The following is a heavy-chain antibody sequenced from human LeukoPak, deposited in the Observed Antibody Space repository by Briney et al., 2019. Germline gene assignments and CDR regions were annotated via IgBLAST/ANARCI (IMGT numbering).Heavy chain of an antibody. J-gene: IGHJ5*02. Sequence: GASVKVSCKASGYSFTDYYLHWVRQAPGQGLEWMGLINPNSGGTNYAQKFQGRLTMTRDMSTSTDYMELSSLRFDDTAVYYCARDNSVGDTAWWFDPWGQGTLVTVSS. D-gene: IGHD1-26*01. CDR3: ARDNSVGDTAWWFDP. V-gene: IGHV1-2*02. CDR1: GYSFTDYY. CDR2: INPNSGGT.